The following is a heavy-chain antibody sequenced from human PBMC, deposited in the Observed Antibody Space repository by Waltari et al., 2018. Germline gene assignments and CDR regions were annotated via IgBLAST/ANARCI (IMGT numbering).Heavy chain of an antibody. CDR1: GYTFTSYY. CDR2: INPSGGST. Sequence: QVQLVQSGAEVKKPGASVKVSCKASGYTFTSYYMHWVRQAPGQGLEWMGIINPSGGSTSYAQKFQGRVTMTRDTSTSTVYMELSSLRSEDTAVYYCARCPAVAGFNYYYGMDVWGQGTTVTVSS. J-gene: IGHJ6*02. D-gene: IGHD6-19*01. CDR3: ARCPAVAGFNYYYGMDV. V-gene: IGHV1-46*01.